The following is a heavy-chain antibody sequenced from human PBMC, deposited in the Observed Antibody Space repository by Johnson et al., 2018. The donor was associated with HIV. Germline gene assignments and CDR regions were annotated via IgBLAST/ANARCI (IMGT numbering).Heavy chain of an antibody. J-gene: IGHJ3*02. CDR2: IKSKTDGGTT. Sequence: MQLVESGGGLVKPGGSLRLSCAASGFTFSNAWMSWVRQAPGKGLELVGRIKSKTDGGTTDYAAPVKGRFTISRDDSKNTLYLQMNSLKTEDTAVYYCTTGLPGATYDAFDIWGQGTMVTVSS. D-gene: IGHD5-12*01. V-gene: IGHV3-15*01. CDR3: TTGLPGATYDAFDI. CDR1: GFTFSNAW.